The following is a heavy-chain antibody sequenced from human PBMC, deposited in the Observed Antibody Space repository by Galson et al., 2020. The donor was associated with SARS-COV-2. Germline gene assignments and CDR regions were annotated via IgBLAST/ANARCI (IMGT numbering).Heavy chain of an antibody. V-gene: IGHV3-33*08. CDR1: GFTFNNFG. CDR2: ISYEGSKK. D-gene: IGHD6-19*01. CDR3: ASLPSSGRDFHY. J-gene: IGHJ4*02. Sequence: GGSLRLSCEASGFTFNNFGMHWVRQAPGKGLEWLAVISYEGSKKYYEDSLKGRFTISRDNAKNSLYLQMNSLRAEDTAVYYCASLPSSGRDFHYWGQGTLVTVSS.